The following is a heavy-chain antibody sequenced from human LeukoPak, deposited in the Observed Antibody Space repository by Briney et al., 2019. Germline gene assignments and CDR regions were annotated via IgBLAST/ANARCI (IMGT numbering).Heavy chain of an antibody. CDR1: GFTFSTYW. Sequence: GGSLRLSCAASGFTFSTYWMNWVRQAPGKGLEWVSYISSSGSTIYYADSVKGRFTISRDNAENSLYLQMNSLRAEDTAVYYCARSDSSGYYRVDYWGQGTLVTVSS. V-gene: IGHV3-48*04. J-gene: IGHJ4*02. CDR2: ISSSGSTI. CDR3: ARSDSSGYYRVDY. D-gene: IGHD3-22*01.